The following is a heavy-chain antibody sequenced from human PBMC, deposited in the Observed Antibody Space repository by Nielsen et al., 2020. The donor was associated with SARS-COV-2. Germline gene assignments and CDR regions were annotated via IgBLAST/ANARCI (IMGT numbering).Heavy chain of an antibody. CDR2: INHSGST. CDR3: ARMRTLYCSSTSCPDRPYYYYYYYMDV. D-gene: IGHD2-2*01. Sequence: GSLRLSCAVYGRSFSGYYWSWIRQPPGKGLEWIGEINHSGSTNYNPSLKSRVTISVDTSKNQFSLKLSSVTAADTAVYYCARMRTLYCSSTSCPDRPYYYYYYYMDVWGKGTTVTVSS. CDR1: GRSFSGYY. J-gene: IGHJ6*03. V-gene: IGHV4-34*01.